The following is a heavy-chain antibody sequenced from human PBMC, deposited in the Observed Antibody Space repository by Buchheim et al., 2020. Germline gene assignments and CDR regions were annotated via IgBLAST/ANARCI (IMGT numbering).Heavy chain of an antibody. Sequence: QVQLQESGPGLVKPSQTLSLTCTVSGGSISSGDYYWTWIRQHPEKGLEWIGYIYYSGSTYYNPSLKSRVTIPVDTSKTHFSLKLNSVTAADTAVYYCARDKATGYDILTGSIYYYYGMDVWGQGTT. D-gene: IGHD3-9*01. CDR3: ARDKATGYDILTGSIYYYYGMDV. CDR1: GGSISSGDYY. J-gene: IGHJ6*02. V-gene: IGHV4-31*03. CDR2: IYYSGST.